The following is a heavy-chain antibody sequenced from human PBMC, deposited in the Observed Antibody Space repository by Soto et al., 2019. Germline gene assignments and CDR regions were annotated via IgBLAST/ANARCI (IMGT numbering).Heavy chain of an antibody. D-gene: IGHD3-10*01. Sequence: GGSLRLSCAASGFTFSDYYMSWIRQAPGKGLELVSYISSSGSIMYFADSVKGRFTISRDNAKNSLYLQMDSLRVEDTAVYYCARVGVRGYPSKWFPNWFDPWGQGTLVTVSS. CDR1: GFTFSDYY. CDR3: ARVGVRGYPSKWFPNWFDP. V-gene: IGHV3-11*01. J-gene: IGHJ5*02. CDR2: ISSSGSIM.